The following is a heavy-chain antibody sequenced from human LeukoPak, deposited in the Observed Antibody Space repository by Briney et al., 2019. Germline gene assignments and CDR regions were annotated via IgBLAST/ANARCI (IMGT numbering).Heavy chain of an antibody. CDR3: AGAGIAGSCYLYY. V-gene: IGHV6-1*01. CDR2: TYYRSKWYH. D-gene: IGHD2-15*01. Sequence: SQTLPHIFDLSGDRGHSNRVAGNWIRQSPSRGLEWLGRTYYRSKWYHEYAVSVKSRISINPHKSKNQFALQFNSVTPEDSAVYYCAGAGIAGSCYLYYWSQGTLVTVSS. CDR1: GDRGHSNRVA. J-gene: IGHJ4*02.